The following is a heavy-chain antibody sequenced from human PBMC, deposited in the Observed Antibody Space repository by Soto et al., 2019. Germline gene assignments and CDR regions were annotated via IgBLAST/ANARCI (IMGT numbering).Heavy chain of an antibody. D-gene: IGHD5-12*01. Sequence: EVQLVESGGGLVKPGGSLRLTCAASGFSFIDAWMNWVRQVPGKGLEWVGHIKSRPAGGTTVYAAPVQGRFSISRDDSSNTVYLQMNSLRTEDTALYYCVRDSPGYSRGADDWGQGTLVTVSS. J-gene: IGHJ4*02. CDR1: GFSFIDAW. V-gene: IGHV3-15*07. CDR3: VRDSPGYSRGADD. CDR2: IKSRPAGGTT.